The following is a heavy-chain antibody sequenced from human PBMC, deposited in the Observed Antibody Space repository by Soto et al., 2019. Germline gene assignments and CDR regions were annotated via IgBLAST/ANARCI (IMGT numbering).Heavy chain of an antibody. D-gene: IGHD3-10*01. V-gene: IGHV1-18*01. CDR1: GYTFSSYG. CDR2: ISAYNGNT. Sequence: QVQRVQSGAEVKKPGASVKVSCKASGYTFSSYGISWVRQAPGQGLEGMGWISAYNGNTNYAQKFQGRITMTTDTTTSTVHMELRSLRAEDAAVYDWASEYYWGTGPWHWGRGSLVTVSS. J-gene: IGHJ4*02. CDR3: ASEYYWGTGPWH.